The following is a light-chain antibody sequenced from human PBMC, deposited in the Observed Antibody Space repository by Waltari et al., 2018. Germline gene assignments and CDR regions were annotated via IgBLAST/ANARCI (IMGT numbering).Light chain of an antibody. J-gene: IGLJ2*01. Sequence: QSVLTQPPSTSGTPGQRVTISCSGSSSNIGSNTVNWYQQLPGTAPKLLIYTNNQRPSGVPDRFSVSRSGTSASLAISGLQSEDEAGYHCAAWDDSLNGVVFGGGTKVTVL. CDR1: SSNIGSNT. CDR2: TNN. CDR3: AAWDDSLNGVV. V-gene: IGLV1-44*01.